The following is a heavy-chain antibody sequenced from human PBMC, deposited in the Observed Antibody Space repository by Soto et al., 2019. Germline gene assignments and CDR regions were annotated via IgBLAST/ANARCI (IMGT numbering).Heavy chain of an antibody. J-gene: IGHJ4*02. D-gene: IGHD3-3*01. CDR2: IYPGDSDT. CDR1: GYSFTSYW. V-gene: IGHV5-51*01. CDR3: ASHRTYYDFWSGYGPFDY. Sequence: PGESLKISCKGSGYSFTSYWIGWVRQMPGKGLEWMGIIYPGDSDTRYSPSFQGQVTISADKSISTAYLQWSSLKASDTAMYYCASHRTYYDFWSGYGPFDYWGQGTLVTVSS.